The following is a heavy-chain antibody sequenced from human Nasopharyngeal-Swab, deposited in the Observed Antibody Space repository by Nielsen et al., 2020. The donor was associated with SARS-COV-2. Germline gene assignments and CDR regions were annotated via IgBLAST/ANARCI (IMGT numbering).Heavy chain of an antibody. J-gene: IGHJ3*02. V-gene: IGHV3-11*04. CDR3: VRDGALIQLWLLPHALDI. Sequence: GESLKISCAASRFTVSDFYMSWVRQAPGKGLEWVSFISSSGSIAYYADSVKGRFTISRDNANNSLYLQMNSLRADDTAVYYCVRDGALIQLWLLPHALDIWGQGTLVTVSS. CDR1: RFTVSDFY. CDR2: ISSSGSIA. D-gene: IGHD5-18*01.